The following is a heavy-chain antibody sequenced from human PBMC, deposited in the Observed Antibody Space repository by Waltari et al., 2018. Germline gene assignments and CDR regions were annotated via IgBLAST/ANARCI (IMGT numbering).Heavy chain of an antibody. V-gene: IGHV4-38-2*01. CDR2: TYHDGPT. CDR1: AYAVNSGFY. CDR3: MRQALGYCTSAACRRLES. Sequence: QIQLQESGPGLLEPSETLSLTCDVSAYAVNSGFYWGWIRQPPGRGLEWIGTTYHDGPTFYNPDPKNRLTISMDTSKNPFFLKVNSVTAADTAMDYCMRQALGYCTSAACRRLESWGQGTLVTVSS. D-gene: IGHD2-8*02. J-gene: IGHJ4*02.